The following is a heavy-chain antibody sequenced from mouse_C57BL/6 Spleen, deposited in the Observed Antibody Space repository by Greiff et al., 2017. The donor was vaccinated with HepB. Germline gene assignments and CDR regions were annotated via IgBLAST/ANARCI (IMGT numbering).Heavy chain of an antibody. CDR1: GYTFTDYY. D-gene: IGHD2-1*01. Sequence: EVKLVESGPELVKPGASVKISCKASGYTFTDYYMNWVKQSHGKSLEWIGDINPNNGGTSYNQKFKGKATLTVDKSSSTAYMELRSLTSEDSAVYYCARGDYGNSYYFYYWGQGTTLTVSS. J-gene: IGHJ2*01. CDR2: INPNNGGT. V-gene: IGHV1-26*01. CDR3: ARGDYGNSYYFYY.